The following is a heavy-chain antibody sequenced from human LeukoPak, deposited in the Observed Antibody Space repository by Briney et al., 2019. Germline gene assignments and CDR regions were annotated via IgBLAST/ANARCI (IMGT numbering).Heavy chain of an antibody. D-gene: IGHD6-6*01. Sequence: ASVTVSCTASGYTFTRYGISWVRQAPGQGLEWMGWTNTYNGNTNYAQNLQGRVTVTTDTSTTTAYMELRSLRSDDTAVYYCARDCFVGYSSSSSYYYYGMDVWGQGTTVTVSS. CDR1: GYTFTRYG. CDR3: ARDCFVGYSSSSSYYYYGMDV. J-gene: IGHJ6*02. CDR2: TNTYNGNT. V-gene: IGHV1-18*01.